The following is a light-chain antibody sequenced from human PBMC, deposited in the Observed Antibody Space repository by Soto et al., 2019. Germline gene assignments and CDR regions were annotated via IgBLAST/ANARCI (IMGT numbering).Light chain of an antibody. J-gene: IGKJ4*01. V-gene: IGKV3-15*01. Sequence: EIVMTQSPATLSVSPGERATLFCRASQSISSNLAWYQQKAGQAPRLLIYGTSTRATGIPARFSGSGSGTEFTLTISSLQSEDFAVYYCQQYHNWPPLTFGGGTKVEIK. CDR1: QSISSN. CDR2: GTS. CDR3: QQYHNWPPLT.